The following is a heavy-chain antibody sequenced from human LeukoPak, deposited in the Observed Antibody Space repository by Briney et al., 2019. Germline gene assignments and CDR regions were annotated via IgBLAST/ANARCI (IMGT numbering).Heavy chain of an antibody. CDR1: GYTFTGYY. D-gene: IGHD3-22*01. CDR2: ISAYNGNT. J-gene: IGHJ3*02. V-gene: IGHV1-18*04. Sequence: ASVKVSCKASGYTFTGYYLHWVRQAPGQGLEWMGWISAYNGNTNYAQKLQGRVTMTTDTSTSTAYMELRSLRSDDTAVYYCARDRKWLFPPNGAFDIWGQGTMVTVSS. CDR3: ARDRKWLFPPNGAFDI.